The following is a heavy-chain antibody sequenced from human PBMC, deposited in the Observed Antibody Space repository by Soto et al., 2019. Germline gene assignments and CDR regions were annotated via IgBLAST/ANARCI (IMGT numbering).Heavy chain of an antibody. CDR2: ISGNGCST. CDR3: AKVDGYSYGLDY. CDR1: GFTFSSCA. V-gene: IGHV3-23*01. Sequence: GALRLSCAASGFTFSSCAMRWGRQAPGKGLEWVSAISGNGCSTYYADSVKGRFTISRDNSKNTLYLQMNSLRAEDTAVYYCAKVDGYSYGLDYWGQGTLVTVSS. D-gene: IGHD5-18*01. J-gene: IGHJ4*02.